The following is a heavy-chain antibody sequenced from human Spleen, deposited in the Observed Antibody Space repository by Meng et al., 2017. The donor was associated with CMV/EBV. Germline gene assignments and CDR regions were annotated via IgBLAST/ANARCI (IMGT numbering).Heavy chain of an antibody. CDR1: GFTFSTYG. D-gene: IGHD3-10*01. CDR3: ARKSSFGMDV. CDR2: IYYDDSST. V-gene: IGHV3-23*03. J-gene: IGHJ6*02. Sequence: GESLKISCVASGFTFSTYGMTWVRQAPRKGLEWVALIYYDDSSTYEADSVKGRFTTSRDNSKNTLYLEMKRLRAEDTAVYYCARKSSFGMDVWGQGTTVTVSS.